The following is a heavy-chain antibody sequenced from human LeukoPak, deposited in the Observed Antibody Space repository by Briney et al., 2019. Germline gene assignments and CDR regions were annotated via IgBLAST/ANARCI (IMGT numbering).Heavy chain of an antibody. CDR3: AKDLDSTGLYNDFNH. D-gene: IGHD3-22*01. CDR2: ISSNGGST. Sequence: TGGSLRLSCAASGFTFSSYAMHWVRQAPGKGLEYVSAISSNGGSTYYANSVKGRFTISRDNSKNTLYLQMGSLRAEDTALYYCAKDLDSTGLYNDFNHWGQGTLVTVSS. V-gene: IGHV3-64*01. CDR1: GFTFSSYA. J-gene: IGHJ1*01.